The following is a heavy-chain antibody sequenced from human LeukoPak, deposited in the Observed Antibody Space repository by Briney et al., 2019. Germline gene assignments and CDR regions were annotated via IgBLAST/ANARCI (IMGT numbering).Heavy chain of an antibody. CDR1: GGSISNYY. D-gene: IGHD6-6*01. CDR3: ARDWSVSARPGYMDV. Sequence: PSETLSLTCTVSGGSISNYYWSWIRQPPGKGLEWIGYIYYSGSTKYNPSLKSRVTISVDTSKNQFSLRLSSVTAADTAVYYCARDWSVSARPGYMDVWGKGTTVTVSS. CDR2: IYYSGST. V-gene: IGHV4-59*01. J-gene: IGHJ6*03.